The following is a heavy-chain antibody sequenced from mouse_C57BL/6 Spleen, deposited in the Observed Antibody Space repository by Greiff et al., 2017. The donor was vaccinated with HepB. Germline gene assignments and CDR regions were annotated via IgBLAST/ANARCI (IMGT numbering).Heavy chain of an antibody. CDR2: IGPANGNT. D-gene: IGHD2-3*01. CDR3: ARPYEGSDGYFDV. J-gene: IGHJ1*03. CDR1: GFNIKNTY. Sequence: VQLQQSVAELVRPGASVKLSCTASGFNIKNTYMHWVKQRPEQGLEWIGRIGPANGNTKYAPKFQGTATITADTSSNTAYLQLSSLTSEDTAIYDCARPYEGSDGYFDVWGTRTTVTVSS. V-gene: IGHV14-3*01.